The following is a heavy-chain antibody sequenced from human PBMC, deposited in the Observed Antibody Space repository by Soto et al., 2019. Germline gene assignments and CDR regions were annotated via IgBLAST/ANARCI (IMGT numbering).Heavy chain of an antibody. D-gene: IGHD3-10*01. Sequence: PGGSLRLSCAASGFTFDDYAMHWVRQAPGKGLEWVSGVNWKSGRRDYADTVKGRFTISRDNAKTSLYLHMNSLRTEDTVLYYFSKDRGSGSYAANYQYYGLDVWGQGTTVTVSS. CDR2: VNWKSGRR. V-gene: IGHV3-9*01. CDR3: SKDRGSGSYAANYQYYGLDV. CDR1: GFTFDDYA. J-gene: IGHJ6*02.